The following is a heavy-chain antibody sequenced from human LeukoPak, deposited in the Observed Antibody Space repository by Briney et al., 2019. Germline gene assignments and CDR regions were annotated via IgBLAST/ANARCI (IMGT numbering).Heavy chain of an antibody. CDR3: ARQPMTCYWNYYFYGMDV. CDR2: INYGGTT. V-gene: IGHV4-39*01. D-gene: IGHD1-1*01. CDR1: TDSITSDSYS. Sequence: SETLSLTCTVSTDSITSDSYSWAWIRQSPGKGLEWIGSINYGGTTLYNPALKSRFTFSIATPKRQFSLSLRSVSAADTAVYYCARQPMTCYWNYYFYGMDVWGQGTTVIVPS. J-gene: IGHJ6*02.